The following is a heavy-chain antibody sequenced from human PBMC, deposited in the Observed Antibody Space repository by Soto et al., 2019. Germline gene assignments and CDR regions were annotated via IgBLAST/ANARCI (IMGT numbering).Heavy chain of an antibody. J-gene: IGHJ4*02. CDR2: SRDKVHSHTT. D-gene: IGHD5-12*01. V-gene: IGHV3-72*01. Sequence: EVQLAESGGGLVQPGGSLRLSCAASGFTFSDHYMEWVLQAPGKGLEWVGRSRDKVHSHTTEYAASVKGRFTISRGDSENSLYLQMNSLKTEDTAVYYCARGVVSTGYFDYWGQGTLVTVSS. CDR1: GFTFSDHY. CDR3: ARGVVSTGYFDY.